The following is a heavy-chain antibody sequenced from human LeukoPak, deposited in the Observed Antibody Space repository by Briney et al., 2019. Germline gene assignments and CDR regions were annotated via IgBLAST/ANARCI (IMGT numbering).Heavy chain of an antibody. D-gene: IGHD2-2*01. CDR3: ARHARHAPFDY. CDR1: GYSISSGYY. J-gene: IGHJ4*02. V-gene: IGHV4-38-2*01. Sequence: SETLSLTXAVSGYSISSGYYWGWIRHPPGRGLEWIGSIYHSGSTYYNPSLKSRVTISVDTSKNQFSLKLSSVTAADTAVYYCARHARHAPFDYWGQGTLVTVSS. CDR2: IYHSGST.